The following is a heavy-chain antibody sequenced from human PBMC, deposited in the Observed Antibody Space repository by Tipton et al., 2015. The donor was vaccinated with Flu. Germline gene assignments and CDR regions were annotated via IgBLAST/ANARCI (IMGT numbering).Heavy chain of an antibody. Sequence: QLVQSGAEVRKPGESLKISCKASGYNFPTHWIVWARQMPGKGLEWMGFIYPGDSDTRYSPSFQGQVTISVDRSVNTAYLQWSSLKASDTAFHYCARGAVGALGEYFDFWGQGTLVTVSS. CDR2: IYPGDSDT. CDR3: ARGAVGALGEYFDF. CDR1: GYNFPTHW. D-gene: IGHD1-26*01. J-gene: IGHJ4*02. V-gene: IGHV5-51*01.